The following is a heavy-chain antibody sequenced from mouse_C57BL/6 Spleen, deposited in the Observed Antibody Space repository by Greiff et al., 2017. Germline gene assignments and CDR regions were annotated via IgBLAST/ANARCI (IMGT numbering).Heavy chain of an antibody. D-gene: IGHD1-1*01. V-gene: IGHV1-19*01. J-gene: IGHJ4*01. CDR2: INPYNGGT. Sequence: VQLQQSGPVLVKPGASVKMSCKASGYTFTDYYMNWVKQSHGKSLEWIGVINPYNGGTSYNQKFKGKATLTVDKSSSTAYMELNSLTSEDSAVYYCARNRITTVVEGAMDYWGQGTSVTVSS. CDR1: GYTFTDYY. CDR3: ARNRITTVVEGAMDY.